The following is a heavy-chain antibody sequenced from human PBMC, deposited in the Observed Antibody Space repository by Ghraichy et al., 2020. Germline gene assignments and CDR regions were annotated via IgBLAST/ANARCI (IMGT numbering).Heavy chain of an antibody. D-gene: IGHD6-19*01. CDR3: ARAPRTPGYSSGWFDY. CDR2: INHSGST. CDR1: GGSFSGYY. V-gene: IGHV4-34*01. Sequence: SETLSLTCAVYGGSFSGYYWSWIRQPPGKGLEWIGEINHSGSTNYNPSLKSRVTISVDTSKNQFSLKLSSVTAADTAVYYCARAPRTPGYSSGWFDYWGQGTLVTVSS. J-gene: IGHJ4*02.